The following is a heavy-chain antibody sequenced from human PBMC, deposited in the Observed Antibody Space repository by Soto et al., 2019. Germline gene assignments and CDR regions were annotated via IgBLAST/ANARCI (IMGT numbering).Heavy chain of an antibody. CDR2: ISAYNGNT. D-gene: IGHD4-4*01. Sequence: RASVKVSCKASGYTFTSYGISWVRQGPGQGLEWMGWISAYNGNTNYAQKLQGRVTMTTDTSTSTAYMELRSLRSDDTAVYYCARVYSILWNWFDPWGQGTLVTVSS. CDR3: ARVYSILWNWFDP. J-gene: IGHJ5*02. V-gene: IGHV1-18*01. CDR1: GYTFTSYG.